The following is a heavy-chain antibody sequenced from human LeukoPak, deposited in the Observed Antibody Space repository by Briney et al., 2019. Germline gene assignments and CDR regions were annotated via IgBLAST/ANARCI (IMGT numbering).Heavy chain of an antibody. CDR3: ARQSLAVAGYYYGMDV. CDR1: GGSISSSSYY. Sequence: PSETLSLTCTVSGGSISSSSYYWGWIRQPPGKGLEWIGSIYYSGSTYYNPSLKSRVTISVDTSKNQLSLKVSSVTAADMAVYFCARQSLAVAGYYYGMDVWGQGTTVTVSS. V-gene: IGHV4-39*01. D-gene: IGHD6-19*01. J-gene: IGHJ6*02. CDR2: IYYSGST.